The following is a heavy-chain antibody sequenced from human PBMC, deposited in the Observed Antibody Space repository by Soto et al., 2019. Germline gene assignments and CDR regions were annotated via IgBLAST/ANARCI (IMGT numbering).Heavy chain of an antibody. CDR2: INAGNGNR. CDR3: ARDSPPSDY. CDR1: GYTFTSYA. J-gene: IGHJ4*02. Sequence: SVKVSCKASGYTFTSYAMHWVRQAPGQRLEWMGWINAGNGNRKYSQKFQGRVTITRDTSASTAYMELSSLRSEDTAVYYCARDSPPSDYWGQGTLVTVSS. V-gene: IGHV1-3*01.